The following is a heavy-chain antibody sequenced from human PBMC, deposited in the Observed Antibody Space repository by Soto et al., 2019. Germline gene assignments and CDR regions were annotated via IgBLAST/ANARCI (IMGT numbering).Heavy chain of an antibody. CDR1: GFSFSTYG. CDR3: GKDGPYWGRDSDL. D-gene: IGHD7-27*01. Sequence: QVHLVESGGGVVQPGMSLRLSCAASGFSFSTYGMHWVRQAPGKGLEWVAVTGHDESIKNYADSVQGRFTISQDNSKSTRNLQKNTLIPEDTAVDYCGKDGPYWGRDSDLWGQGILVTVSS. CDR2: TGHDESIK. V-gene: IGHV3-33*06. J-gene: IGHJ5*02.